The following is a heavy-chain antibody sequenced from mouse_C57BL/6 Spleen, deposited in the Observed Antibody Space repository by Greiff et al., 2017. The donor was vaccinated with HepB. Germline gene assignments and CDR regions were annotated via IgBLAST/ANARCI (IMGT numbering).Heavy chain of an antibody. Sequence: VNVVESGPELVKPGASVKISCKASGYAFSSSWMNWVKQRPGKGLEWIGRIYPGDGDTNYNGKFKGKATLTADKSSSTAYMQLSSLTSEDSAVYFCARYDGYSLYYFDYWGQGTTLTVSS. CDR1: GYAFSSSW. V-gene: IGHV1-82*01. D-gene: IGHD2-3*01. CDR3: ARYDGYSLYYFDY. CDR2: IYPGDGDT. J-gene: IGHJ2*01.